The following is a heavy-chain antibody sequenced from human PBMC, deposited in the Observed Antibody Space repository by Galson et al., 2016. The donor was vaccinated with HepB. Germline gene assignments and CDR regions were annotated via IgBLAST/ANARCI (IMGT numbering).Heavy chain of an antibody. V-gene: IGHV4-31*03. Sequence: TLSLTCSVSGGSISSGGYFWSWIRQHPGKGLEWIGCTYYSGSTYYNPSLQSRVTISVDTSKNQFSLKLTSVTAADTAVYYCARDARDNSGAGTIGWGQGTLGTVSA. D-gene: IGHD4/OR15-4a*01. CDR1: GGSISSGGYF. J-gene: IGHJ4*02. CDR2: TYYSGST. CDR3: ARDARDNSGAGTIG.